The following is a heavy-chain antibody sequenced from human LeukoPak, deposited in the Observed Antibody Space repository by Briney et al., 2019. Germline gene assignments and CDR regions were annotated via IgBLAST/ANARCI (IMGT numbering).Heavy chain of an antibody. V-gene: IGHV3-23*01. CDR3: AKVVVRGGARGTYYFDY. J-gene: IGHJ4*02. D-gene: IGHD3-10*01. Sequence: GGSLRLSCAASGFTFSSYAMSWVRQAPGKGLEWVSAISGSGDSTYYADSVKGRFTISRDNSKNTLYLQMNSLRAEDTAVYYCAKVVVRGGARGTYYFDYWGQGTLVTVSS. CDR2: ISGSGDST. CDR1: GFTFSSYA.